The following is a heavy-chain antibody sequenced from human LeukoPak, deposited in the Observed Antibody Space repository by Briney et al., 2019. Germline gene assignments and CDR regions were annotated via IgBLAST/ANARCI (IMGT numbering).Heavy chain of an antibody. V-gene: IGHV3-30*02. Sequence: GGSLRLSCAASGFTFSSYGMHWVRQAPGKGLEWVAFIRYDGGNKYYADSVKGRFTISRDNSKNTLYLQMNSLRAEDTAVYYCAKDFRIAAAGTLDYWGQGTLVTVSS. J-gene: IGHJ4*02. CDR3: AKDFRIAAAGTLDY. D-gene: IGHD6-13*01. CDR2: IRYDGGNK. CDR1: GFTFSSYG.